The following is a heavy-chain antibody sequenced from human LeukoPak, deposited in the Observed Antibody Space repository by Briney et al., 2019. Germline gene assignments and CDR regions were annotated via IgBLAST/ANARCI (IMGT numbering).Heavy chain of an antibody. J-gene: IGHJ3*02. CDR2: IPYDGSNK. CDR3: AKVGEEDADYGGNTDAFDI. D-gene: IGHD4-23*01. Sequence: GGSLRLSCAAAGFTFSSYGMHWVRPAAGKGLEWEAVIPYDGSNKYYADSVKGRFTISRDNSKNTLYLQMNSLRAEDTAVYYCAKVGEEDADYGGNTDAFDIWGQGAMVTVSS. CDR1: GFTFSSYG. V-gene: IGHV3-30*18.